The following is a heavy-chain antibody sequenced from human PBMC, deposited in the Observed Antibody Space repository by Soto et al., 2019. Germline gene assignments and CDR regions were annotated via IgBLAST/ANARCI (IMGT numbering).Heavy chain of an antibody. CDR2: ISYDGSNK. D-gene: IGHD3-10*01. CDR1: GFTFSSYG. J-gene: IGHJ4*02. V-gene: IGHV3-30*18. CDR3: AKIEGSLLWFGELLY. Sequence: GGSLRLSCAASGFTFSSYGMHWVRQAPGKGLEWVAVISYDGSNKYYADSVKGRFTISRDNSKNTLYLQMNSLRAEDTAVYYCAKIEGSLLWFGELLYWGQGTLVTVSS.